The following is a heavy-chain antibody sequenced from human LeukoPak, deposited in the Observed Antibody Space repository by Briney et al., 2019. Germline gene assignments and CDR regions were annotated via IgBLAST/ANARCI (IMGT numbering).Heavy chain of an antibody. D-gene: IGHD4-17*01. CDR1: GFTFSSYW. Sequence: GVLRLSCAASGFTFSSYWMSWVRQAPGEGLEWVANIKQDGSEKYYVDSVKGRFTISRDNAKNSLYLQMNSLRAEDTAVYYCARAYGDYDYYDYYGMDVWGQGTTVTVSS. CDR3: ARAYGDYDYYDYYGMDV. CDR2: IKQDGSEK. J-gene: IGHJ6*02. V-gene: IGHV3-7*01.